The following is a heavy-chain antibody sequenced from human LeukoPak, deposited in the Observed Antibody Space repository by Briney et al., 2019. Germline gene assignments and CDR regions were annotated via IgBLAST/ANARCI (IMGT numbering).Heavy chain of an antibody. CDR1: GFTFSSYG. CDR3: AKGPPYYGSGSGY. J-gene: IGHJ4*02. V-gene: IGHV3-30*18. CDR2: ISYDGSNK. Sequence: GGSLRLSCAASGFTFSSYGMHWVRQAPGKGLEWVAVISYDGSNKYYADSVKGRFTISRDNSKNTLYLQMNSLRAEDTAVYYCAKGPPYYGSGSGYWGQGTLVTVSS. D-gene: IGHD3-10*01.